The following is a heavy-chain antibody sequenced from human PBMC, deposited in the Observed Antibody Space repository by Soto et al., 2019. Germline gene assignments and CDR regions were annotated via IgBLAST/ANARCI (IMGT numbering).Heavy chain of an antibody. Sequence: GGSLRLSCTGSGFIIDDYAMSWFRQAPGKGLEWVGFIRGIAYGGTPEYAASVRGRFTVSRDDSKNTAYLQMNSLKTEDTGVYYCSREGGGDYGEYVPDYRGQGTLVTVSS. CDR1: GFIIDDYA. CDR2: IRGIAYGGTP. V-gene: IGHV3-49*03. CDR3: SREGGGDYGEYVPDY. J-gene: IGHJ4*02. D-gene: IGHD4-17*01.